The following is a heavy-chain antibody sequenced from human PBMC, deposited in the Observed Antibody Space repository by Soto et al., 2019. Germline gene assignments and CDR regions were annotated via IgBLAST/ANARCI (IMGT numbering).Heavy chain of an antibody. Sequence: SETLSLTCTVSGGSISSYYWSWIRQPPGKGLEWIGYIYYSGSTNYNPSLKSRVTISVDTSKNQFSLKLSSVTAADTAVYYCARTYDILTGYDYWGQGTLVTVSS. J-gene: IGHJ4*02. D-gene: IGHD3-9*01. CDR2: IYYSGST. V-gene: IGHV4-59*08. CDR1: GGSISSYY. CDR3: ARTYDILTGYDY.